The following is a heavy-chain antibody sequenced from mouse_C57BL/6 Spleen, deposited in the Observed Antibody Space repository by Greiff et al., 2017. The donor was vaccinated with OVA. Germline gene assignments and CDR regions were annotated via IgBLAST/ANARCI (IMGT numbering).Heavy chain of an antibody. J-gene: IGHJ2*01. V-gene: IGHV5-4*01. CDR1: GFTFSSYA. CDR3: ARDQGYSILDY. CDR2: ISDGGSYT. Sequence: EVMLVESGGGLVKPGGSLKLSCAASGFTFSSYAMSWVRQTPEKRLEWVATISDGGSYTYYPDNVKGRFTISRDNAKNNLYLQMSHLKSEDTAMYYCARDQGYSILDYWGQGTTLTVSS. D-gene: IGHD2-5*01.